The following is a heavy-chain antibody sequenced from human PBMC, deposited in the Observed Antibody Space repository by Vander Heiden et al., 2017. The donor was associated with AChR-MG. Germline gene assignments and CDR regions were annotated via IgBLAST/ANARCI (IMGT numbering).Heavy chain of an antibody. J-gene: IGHJ4*02. CDR2: IRRGGSTT. V-gene: IGHV3-48*01. D-gene: IGHD3-10*01. CDR3: ARPRYYGSGTGMYFDY. Sequence: EVQLVESGGGLVQPGGSLRLCCAASEFSVRSYSMNWVRPAPGKGLEWVASIRRGGSTTYYADSVRGRFTISKDGAKTSLYLQMNSLTAEDTAVYYCARPRYYGSGTGMYFDYWGQGALVTVSS. CDR1: EFSVRSYS.